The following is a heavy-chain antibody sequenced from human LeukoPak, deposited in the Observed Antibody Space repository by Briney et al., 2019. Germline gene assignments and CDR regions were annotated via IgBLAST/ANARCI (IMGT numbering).Heavy chain of an antibody. D-gene: IGHD3-22*01. CDR2: ISYDGSNK. CDR3: ARDQYYDSSGYELDY. CDR1: GFTFSSYA. J-gene: IGHJ4*02. V-gene: IGHV3-30-3*01. Sequence: GGSLRLSCAASGFTFSSYAMHWVRQAPGKGLEWVAFISYDGSNKYYADSVKGRFTISRDNSKNTLYLQMNSLRAEDTAVYYCARDQYYDSSGYELDYWGQGTLVTVSS.